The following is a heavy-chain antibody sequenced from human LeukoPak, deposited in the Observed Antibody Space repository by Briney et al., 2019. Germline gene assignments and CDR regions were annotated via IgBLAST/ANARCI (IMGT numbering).Heavy chain of an antibody. V-gene: IGHV3-7*01. CDR2: INKDESEK. CDR1: TFTFTSYW. Sequence: PGGSLRLSCAASTFTFTSYWMSWVRQAPGKGLEWVAKINKDESEKYYVDSVKGRFTISRDNAKNSLYLQMNSLRAEDTAVYYCARDRTGNNDFWSGYTTFFDYWGQGTLVTVSS. D-gene: IGHD3-3*01. J-gene: IGHJ4*02. CDR3: ARDRTGNNDFWSGYTTFFDY.